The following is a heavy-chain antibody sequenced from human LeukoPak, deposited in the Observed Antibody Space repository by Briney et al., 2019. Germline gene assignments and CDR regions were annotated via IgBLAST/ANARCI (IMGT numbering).Heavy chain of an antibody. D-gene: IGHD4-17*01. CDR2: IRYDGSNK. CDR3: AKGRYGDYYYYMDV. V-gene: IGHV3-30*02. Sequence: GGSLRLSCAASGFTFSSYGMHWVRQAPGKGLEWVAFIRYDGSNKYYADSVKGRFTISRDNSKNTLYLQMNSLRAEDTAVYYCAKGRYGDYYYYMDVWGKGTTVTVSS. J-gene: IGHJ6*03. CDR1: GFTFSSYG.